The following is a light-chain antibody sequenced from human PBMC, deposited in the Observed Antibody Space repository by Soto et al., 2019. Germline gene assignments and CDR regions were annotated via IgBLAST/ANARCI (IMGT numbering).Light chain of an antibody. CDR3: QQYGSSPFT. CDR2: DAS. Sequence: EIVLTQSPGTLSLSPGERATLSCRASQSVSGSCLAWYQQKPGQAPRLLTYDASSRATGIPDRFSGSGSGTDFTLTISRLEPEDFAVYYCQQYGSSPFTFGPGTKVDIK. J-gene: IGKJ3*01. CDR1: QSVSGSC. V-gene: IGKV3-20*01.